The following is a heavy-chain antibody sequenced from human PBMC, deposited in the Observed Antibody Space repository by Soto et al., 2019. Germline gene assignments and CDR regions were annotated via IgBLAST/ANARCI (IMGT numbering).Heavy chain of an antibody. J-gene: IGHJ6*02. Sequence: QVQLVESGGGVVQPGRSLRLSCAASGFTFSSYAMHWVRQAPGKGLEWVAVISYDGSNKYYADSVKGRFTISRDNSKNTLYLQMNSLRAEDTAVYYGARGGSGSYAYYGMDVWGQGTTVTVSS. D-gene: IGHD1-26*01. CDR1: GFTFSSYA. CDR3: ARGGSGSYAYYGMDV. CDR2: ISYDGSNK. V-gene: IGHV3-30-3*01.